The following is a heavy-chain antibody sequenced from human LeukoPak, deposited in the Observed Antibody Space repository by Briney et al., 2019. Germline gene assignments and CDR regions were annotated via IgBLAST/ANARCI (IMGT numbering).Heavy chain of an antibody. Sequence: PGGSLRLSCTASGFAFSTYWMFWVRQAPGKGLVWVSQINPEGASTTYGDPAKGRFTASRDNAKNALHLQMNSLRVDDTAVYYCARGTAITAGTDFWGQGTLVTVSS. CDR2: INPEGAST. CDR3: ARGTAITAGTDF. V-gene: IGHV3-74*01. D-gene: IGHD6-19*01. CDR1: GFAFSTYW. J-gene: IGHJ4*02.